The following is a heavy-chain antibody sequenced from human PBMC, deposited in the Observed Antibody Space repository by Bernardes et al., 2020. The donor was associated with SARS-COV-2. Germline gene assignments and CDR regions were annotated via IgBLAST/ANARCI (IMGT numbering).Heavy chain of an antibody. J-gene: IGHJ4*02. Sequence: GGSLRLSCAVSGFTFSDYGMTWVRQAPGKGLEWVSTINYSGGNTHYADSVRGRFTISRDDAKNSVYLQMNSLRAEDTAVYYCARGWRENSFDYWGQGALVTVSS. D-gene: IGHD2-15*01. CDR2: INYSGGNT. CDR3: ARGWRENSFDY. CDR1: GFTFSDYG. V-gene: IGHV3-23*01.